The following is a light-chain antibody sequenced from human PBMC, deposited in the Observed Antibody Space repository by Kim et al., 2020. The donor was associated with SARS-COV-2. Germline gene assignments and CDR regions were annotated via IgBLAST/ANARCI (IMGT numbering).Light chain of an antibody. CDR2: AAS. V-gene: IGKV1-39*01. J-gene: IGKJ1*01. Sequence: DIQMTQSPSSLSASVGDRVTITSRASQIISNYLNWYQEKPGKAPRLLIYAASTLQREVPSRFSGSGSGTEFTLTIDSLQPDDFATYSCQQTYTSSWTFSQGTKVDIK. CDR3: QQTYTSSWT. CDR1: QIISNY.